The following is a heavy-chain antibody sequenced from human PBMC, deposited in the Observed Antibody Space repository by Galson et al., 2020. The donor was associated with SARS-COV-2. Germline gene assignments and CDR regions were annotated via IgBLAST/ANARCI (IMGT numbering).Heavy chain of an antibody. Sequence: ASVTVSCKASGFAFTGYYLHWVRQAPGQGLEWMGWINPNSGGTRYAQKFEGRVTMTWDTSLSTTSMEVRRLRSDDTAVYYCASHMQLWSHFASWGQGTLVTVSS. J-gene: IGHJ4*02. D-gene: IGHD5-18*01. CDR3: ASHMQLWSHFAS. V-gene: IGHV1-2*02. CDR1: GFAFTGYY. CDR2: INPNSGGT.